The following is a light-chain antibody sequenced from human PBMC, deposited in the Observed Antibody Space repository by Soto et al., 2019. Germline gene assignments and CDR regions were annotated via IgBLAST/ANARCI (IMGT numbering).Light chain of an antibody. J-gene: IGLJ1*01. CDR1: SGSVSTSYY. CDR3: VLYMGSGIDV. Sequence: QTVVTQEPSFSVSPGGTVTLTCGLSSGSVSTSYYPSWYQQTPGQAPRTLIYSTNTRSSGVPDRFSGSILGNKAALTITGAQADDESDYYCVLYMGSGIDVFGTATKLPVL. CDR2: STN. V-gene: IGLV8-61*01.